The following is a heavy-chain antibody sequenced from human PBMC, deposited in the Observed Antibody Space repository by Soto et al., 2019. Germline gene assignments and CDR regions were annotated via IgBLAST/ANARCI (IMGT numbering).Heavy chain of an antibody. CDR3: ARAGDDITMVRGVTENYYYYYGMDV. CDR1: GGSISSSSYY. Sequence: SETLSLTCTVSGGSISSSSYYLGWIHQPPGKGLEWIGSIYYSGSTYYNPSLKSRVTISVDTSKNQFSLKLSSVTAADTAVYYCARAGDDITMVRGVTENYYYYYGMDVWGQGTTVTVSS. CDR2: IYYSGST. J-gene: IGHJ6*02. V-gene: IGHV4-39*01. D-gene: IGHD3-10*01.